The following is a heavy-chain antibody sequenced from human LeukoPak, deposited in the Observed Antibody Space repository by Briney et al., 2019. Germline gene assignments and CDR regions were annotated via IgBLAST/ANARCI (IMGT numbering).Heavy chain of an antibody. Sequence: PGRSLRLSCAASGFTFSSYGMHWVRQAPGMGLEWVAVISDAGTTTYYADSVKGRFTISRDNSKNTLYLEMNSLIAEDTAVYYCAKEGAAGGKMQFCFDYWGQGTLVTVSS. CDR1: GFTFSSYG. CDR2: ISDAGTTT. V-gene: IGHV3-30*18. J-gene: IGHJ4*02. CDR3: AKEGAAGGKMQFCFDY. D-gene: IGHD4-23*01.